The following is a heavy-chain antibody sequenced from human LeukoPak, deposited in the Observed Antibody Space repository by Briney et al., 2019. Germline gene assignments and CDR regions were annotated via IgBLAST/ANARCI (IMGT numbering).Heavy chain of an antibody. CDR2: ISAYNGNT. D-gene: IGHD3-10*01. V-gene: IGHV1-18*01. CDR3: ARDRRPTMVRGPMGY. J-gene: IGHJ4*02. Sequence: GASVKVSCKASGYTFTSYGISWVRQAPGQGLEWMGWISAYNGNTNYAQKLQGRVTMTTDTSTSTAYMELRSLRSDDTAVYYCARDRRPTMVRGPMGYWGQGTLVTVSS. CDR1: GYTFTSYG.